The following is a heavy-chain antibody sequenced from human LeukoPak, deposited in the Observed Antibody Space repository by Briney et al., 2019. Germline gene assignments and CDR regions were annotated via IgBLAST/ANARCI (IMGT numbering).Heavy chain of an antibody. CDR3: ARGTYSASRIDY. CDR1: GFTFSDYY. Sequence: GGSLRLSCAASGFTFSDYYMSWIRPAPGKGLVWVSRINNDGSIINYVDSVKGRFTISRDNAKNTLFLRMNSLRAEDTAVYYCARGTYSASRIDYWGQGTLVTVSS. CDR2: INNDGSII. V-gene: IGHV3-74*01. J-gene: IGHJ4*02. D-gene: IGHD6-13*01.